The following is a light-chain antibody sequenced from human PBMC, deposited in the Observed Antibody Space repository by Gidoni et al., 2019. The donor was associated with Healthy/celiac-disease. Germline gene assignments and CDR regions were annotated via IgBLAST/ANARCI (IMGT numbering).Light chain of an antibody. CDR1: NIGSKN. J-gene: IGLJ2*01. CDR3: QVWDSSTAWVV. Sequence: SYELTQPLSVSVALGQTARITCGGNNIGSKNVHWYQQKPGQAPVLVIYRDSNRPSGIPERFSGSNSGNTATRTISRAQAGDEADYYCQVWDSSTAWVVFGGGTKLTVL. CDR2: RDS. V-gene: IGLV3-9*01.